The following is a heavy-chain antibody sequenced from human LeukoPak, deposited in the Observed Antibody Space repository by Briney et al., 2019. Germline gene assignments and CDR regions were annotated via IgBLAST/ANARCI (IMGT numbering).Heavy chain of an antibody. Sequence: XRQAPGKGLEWVXGITGSGGSTDYADSVKGRFTISRDNSKNTLYLQMNSLRAEDTAVYYCAKDSVGNTGYYYYWGQGTLVTVSS. J-gene: IGHJ4*02. D-gene: IGHD3-9*01. CDR3: AKDSVGNTGYYYY. V-gene: IGHV3-23*01. CDR2: ITGSGGST.